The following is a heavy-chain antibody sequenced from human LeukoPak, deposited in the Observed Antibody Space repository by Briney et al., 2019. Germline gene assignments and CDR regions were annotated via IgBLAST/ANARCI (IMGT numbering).Heavy chain of an antibody. Sequence: PSETLSLTCTVSGGSISSGGYYWSWIRQHPGKGLEWIGYIYHSGSTYYNPSLKSRVTISVDRSKNQFSLKLSSVTAADTAVYYCASERTVDTAMVTWGQGTLVTVSS. CDR1: GGSISSGGYY. J-gene: IGHJ4*02. CDR2: IYHSGST. V-gene: IGHV4-30-2*01. D-gene: IGHD5-18*01. CDR3: ASERTVDTAMVT.